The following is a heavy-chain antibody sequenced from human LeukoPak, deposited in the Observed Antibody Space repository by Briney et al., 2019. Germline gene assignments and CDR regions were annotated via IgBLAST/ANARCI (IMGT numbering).Heavy chain of an antibody. V-gene: IGHV4-34*01. CDR2: INHSGST. Sequence: SETLSLTCAVYGGSFSGYYWSWIRQPPGKGLEWIAEINHSGSTNYNPSLKSRVTISVDTSKNQFSLKLSSVTAADTAVYYCARGGGGYLTNNWFDPWGQGTLVTVSS. J-gene: IGHJ5*02. D-gene: IGHD1-1*01. CDR1: GGSFSGYY. CDR3: ARGGGGYLTNNWFDP.